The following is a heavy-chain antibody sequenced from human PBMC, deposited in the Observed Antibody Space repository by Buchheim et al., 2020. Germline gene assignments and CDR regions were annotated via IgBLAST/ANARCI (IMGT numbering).Heavy chain of an antibody. CDR2: INEDGSGK. D-gene: IGHD6-19*01. Sequence: DVQLVESGGGLVQPGGSLRLSCAASGFTFSNSWMSWVRQAPGKGLEWVAEINEDGSGKYYVDSVKGRFAISRDNAKNSLYLQMNSLRAEDTAVYYCARSWWLDGSKLYWGQGTL. J-gene: IGHJ4*02. V-gene: IGHV3-7*03. CDR3: ARSWWLDGSKLY. CDR1: GFTFSNSW.